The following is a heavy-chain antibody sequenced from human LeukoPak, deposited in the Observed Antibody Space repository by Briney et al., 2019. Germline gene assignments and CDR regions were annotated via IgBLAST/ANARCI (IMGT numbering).Heavy chain of an antibody. J-gene: IGHJ4*02. CDR2: INGGGVNT. D-gene: IGHD5-18*01. Sequence: GGSLRLSCAASGFTFSSYAMSWVRQAPGKGLEWVSTINGGGVNTHYADSVGGRFTISRDNSKNTLYLQMNSLTAEDTAVYYCARERDGYIFDYWGQGTLVTVSS. V-gene: IGHV3-23*01. CDR3: ARERDGYIFDY. CDR1: GFTFSSYA.